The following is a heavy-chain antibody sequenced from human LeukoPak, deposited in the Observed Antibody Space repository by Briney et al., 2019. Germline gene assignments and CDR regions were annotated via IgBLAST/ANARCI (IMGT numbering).Heavy chain of an antibody. CDR1: GFTFSSYA. D-gene: IGHD6-19*01. V-gene: IGHV3-30-3*01. Sequence: GGSLRLSCAASGFTFSSYALHWVRQAPGKRLEWVAVISYDGSNKYYADSVKGRFTISRDNSKNTLYLQMNSLRAEDTAVYYCARAYSSGWYHPHDYWGQGTLVTVSS. CDR3: ARAYSSGWYHPHDY. J-gene: IGHJ4*02. CDR2: ISYDGSNK.